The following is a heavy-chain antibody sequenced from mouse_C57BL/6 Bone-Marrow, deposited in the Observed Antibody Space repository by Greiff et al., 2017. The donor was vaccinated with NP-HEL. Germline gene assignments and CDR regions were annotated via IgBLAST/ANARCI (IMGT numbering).Heavy chain of an antibody. CDR1: GYSFTSYY. Sequence: QVQLKQSGPELVKPGASVKISCKASGYSFTSYYIHWVKQRPGQGLEWIGWIYPGSGKTKYNEKFKGKATMTADTSSSTAYMQLSSLTSEDSSVYYCASCSKEVFDYWGQGTTLTVSS. J-gene: IGHJ2*01. V-gene: IGHV1-66*01. CDR2: IYPGSGKT. D-gene: IGHD1-3*01. CDR3: ASCSKEVFDY.